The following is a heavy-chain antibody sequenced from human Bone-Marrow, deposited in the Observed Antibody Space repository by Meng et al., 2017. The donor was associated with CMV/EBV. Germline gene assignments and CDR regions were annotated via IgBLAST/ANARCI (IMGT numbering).Heavy chain of an antibody. Sequence: GESLKISCAASGFTFSSYAMHWVRQAPGKGLEWVAVISYDGSNKYYADSVKGRFTISRDKSKNTVYLQMNSLRTEDTAVYYCARGDFWSGFYGWGQGTLVTVSS. V-gene: IGHV3-30*14. D-gene: IGHD3-3*01. J-gene: IGHJ4*02. CDR2: ISYDGSNK. CDR3: ARGDFWSGFYG. CDR1: GFTFSSYA.